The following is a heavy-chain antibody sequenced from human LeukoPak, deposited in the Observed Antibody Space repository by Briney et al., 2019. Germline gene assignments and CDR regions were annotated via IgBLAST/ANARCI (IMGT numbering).Heavy chain of an antibody. D-gene: IGHD3-9*01. J-gene: IGHJ6*02. CDR2: IYSGGST. V-gene: IGHV3-53*05. CDR3: ARDHQDLSHLRYFDWLLPYYYGMDV. CDR1: GFTVSSNY. Sequence: GGSLRLSCAASGFTVSSNYMSWVRQAPGKGLEWVSVIYSGGSTYYADSVKGRFTISRDNSKNTLYLQMNSLRAEDTAVYYCARDHQDLSHLRYFDWLLPYYYGMDVWGQGTTVTVSS.